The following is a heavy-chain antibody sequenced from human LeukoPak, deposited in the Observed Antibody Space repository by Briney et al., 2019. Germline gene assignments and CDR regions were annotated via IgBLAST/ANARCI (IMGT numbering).Heavy chain of an antibody. CDR2: IRNQANGRTT. CDR1: GFTFSDYY. J-gene: IGHJ4*02. D-gene: IGHD6-13*01. CDR3: TRSPSSGSFVFDY. Sequence: GGSLRLSCAASGFTFSDYYMEWVRQAPGKGLEWVGRIRNQANGRTTEYATSVRGRFIISRDDSQNSIYLQMNSLKTEDTAVYYCTRSPSSGSFVFDYWGQGTLVTVSS. V-gene: IGHV3-72*01.